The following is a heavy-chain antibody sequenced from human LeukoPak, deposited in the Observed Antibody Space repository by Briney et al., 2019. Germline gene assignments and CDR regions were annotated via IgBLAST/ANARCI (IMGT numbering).Heavy chain of an antibody. V-gene: IGHV1-2*02. CDR1: GYTFTAYY. CDR3: ARGGDGDRRDFDY. J-gene: IGHJ4*02. CDR2: INPNSGDT. Sequence: ASVKVSCKASGYTFTAYYLHWLRQAPGQGLQWMGWINPNSGDTNYAQRFQGRVTMTRDTSISTAYMELNSLRSDDMAIYYCARGGDGDRRDFDYWGQGTLVTVSS. D-gene: IGHD5-24*01.